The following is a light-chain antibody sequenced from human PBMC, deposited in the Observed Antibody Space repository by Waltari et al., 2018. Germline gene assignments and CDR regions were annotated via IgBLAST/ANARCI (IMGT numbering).Light chain of an antibody. Sequence: DIQMTQSPSSLSASIGDTITVTCRASQNIRTYLNWYQQKPAKAPKLLIFGASSLPRGVPSRFSGSASGTEFTLTITNLQPEDFATYYCQQSYSTPLTFGGGTKVEIK. CDR3: QQSYSTPLT. CDR2: GAS. V-gene: IGKV1-39*01. J-gene: IGKJ4*01. CDR1: QNIRTY.